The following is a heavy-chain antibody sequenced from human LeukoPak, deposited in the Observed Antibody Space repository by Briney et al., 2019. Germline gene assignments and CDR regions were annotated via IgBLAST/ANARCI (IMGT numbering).Heavy chain of an antibody. CDR1: GFSMSVYW. J-gene: IGHJ4*02. D-gene: IGHD3-22*01. V-gene: IGHV3-7*01. CDR2: IKQDGSER. Sequence: GGSLRLSCEASGFSMSVYWMSWVRQAPGKGLEWVGNIKQDGSERNYVDSVKGRFTISMDNAKKSLYLQMNSLRAEDTAVYYCARDWGAYYHFFDYWGQGTLVTVSS. CDR3: ARDWGAYYHFFDY.